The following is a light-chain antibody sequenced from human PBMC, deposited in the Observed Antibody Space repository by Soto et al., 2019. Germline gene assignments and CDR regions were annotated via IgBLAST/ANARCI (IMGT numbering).Light chain of an antibody. Sequence: DIQMTQSPSSLSASVGDRVTISCRASQSISSYLNWYQQKPGKVPKLLIYAASSLHSGVPSRFSGSGSGTDFTLTISSLQPEDFATYYCQQPYSSSAFGPGTKVDIK. V-gene: IGKV1-39*01. CDR3: QQPYSSSA. CDR2: AAS. J-gene: IGKJ3*01. CDR1: QSISSY.